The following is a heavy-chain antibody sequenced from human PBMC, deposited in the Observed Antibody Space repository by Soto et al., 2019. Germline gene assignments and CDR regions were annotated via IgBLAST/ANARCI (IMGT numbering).Heavy chain of an antibody. Sequence: SVKVSCKASGGTFSSYAISWVRQAPGQGLEWMGGIIPIFGTANYAQRFQGRVTITADESTSTAYMELSSLRSEDTAVYYCASGSAITDAFDIWGQGKMVTVSS. CDR3: ASGSAITDAFDI. D-gene: IGHD2-2*03. CDR1: GGTFSSYA. V-gene: IGHV1-69*13. J-gene: IGHJ3*02. CDR2: IIPIFGTA.